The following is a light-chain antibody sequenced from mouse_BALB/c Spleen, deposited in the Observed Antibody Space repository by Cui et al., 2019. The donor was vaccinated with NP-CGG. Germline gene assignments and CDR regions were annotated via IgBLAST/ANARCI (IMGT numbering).Light chain of an antibody. CDR1: TGAVTTSNY. Sequence: QAVVTQESALTTSPGETVTLTCRSSTGAVTTSNYANWVQEKPDHLFTGLIGGTNNRVPGVPARFSGSLIGDRAAHTITGAQTEDEAIYFCALWYSNHWVFGGGTKLTVL. CDR2: GTN. V-gene: IGLV1*01. J-gene: IGLJ1*01. CDR3: ALWYSNHWV.